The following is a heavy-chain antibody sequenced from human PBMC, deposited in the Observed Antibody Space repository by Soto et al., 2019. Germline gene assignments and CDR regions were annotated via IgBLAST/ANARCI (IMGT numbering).Heavy chain of an antibody. CDR1: GYTFTTYS. J-gene: IGHJ5*02. CDR3: ARVQVPAAGMVVWFDP. Sequence: ASVKVSCKASGYTFTTYSMHWVRQAPGQRLEWMGWINAGNGNTHYSQKFQGRVTITRDTSASTAYIELSSLRSEDTAVYYCARVQVPAAGMVVWFDPWGQGTLVTVSS. V-gene: IGHV1-3*01. D-gene: IGHD6-13*01. CDR2: INAGNGNT.